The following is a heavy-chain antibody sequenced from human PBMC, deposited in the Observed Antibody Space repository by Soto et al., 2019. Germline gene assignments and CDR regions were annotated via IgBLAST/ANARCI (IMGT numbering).Heavy chain of an antibody. CDR3: ARDRYCISTSCYSGGGDIYYYYGMDV. Sequence: PGGSLRLSCAASGFTFSSYGMHWVRQAPGKGLEWVAVIWYDGSNKYYADSVKGRFTISRDNSKNTLYLQMNSLRAEDTAVYYCARDRYCISTSCYSGGGDIYYYYGMDVWGQGTTVTVSS. D-gene: IGHD2-2*01. CDR1: GFTFSSYG. V-gene: IGHV3-33*01. J-gene: IGHJ6*02. CDR2: IWYDGSNK.